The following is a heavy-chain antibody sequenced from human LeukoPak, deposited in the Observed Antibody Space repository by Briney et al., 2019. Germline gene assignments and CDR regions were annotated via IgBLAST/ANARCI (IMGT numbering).Heavy chain of an antibody. CDR1: GLTFSNYG. Sequence: GGSLRLSCAASGLTFSNYGMNWVRQAPGKGLEWVSVISGNSDTTYYADSVKGRFTISRDNSKNTLYLQMNSLRVEDTAVYYCAKEGIKESPREFDYWGQESLVTVSS. CDR3: AKEGIKESPREFDY. D-gene: IGHD1-26*01. V-gene: IGHV3-23*01. J-gene: IGHJ4*02. CDR2: ISGNSDTT.